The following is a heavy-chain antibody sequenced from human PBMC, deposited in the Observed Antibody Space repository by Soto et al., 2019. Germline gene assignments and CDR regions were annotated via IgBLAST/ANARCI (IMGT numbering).Heavy chain of an antibody. D-gene: IGHD2-21*01. J-gene: IGHJ5*02. CDR1: GFTFSNYD. Sequence: EVQLLESGGDLVQPGGSLRLSCSASGFTFSNYDMSWVRQAPGKGLAWVSAISHSGRGTYYADSVEGRFTISRDNSKNTVYLQMNSLRVEDTALYYCARVTEEHDRASSWFDPWGQGTLVTVS. CDR3: ARVTEEHDRASSWFDP. V-gene: IGHV3-23*01. CDR2: ISHSGRGT.